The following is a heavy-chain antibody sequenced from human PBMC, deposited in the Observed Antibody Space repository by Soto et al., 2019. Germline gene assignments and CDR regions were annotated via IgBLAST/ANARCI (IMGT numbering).Heavy chain of an antibody. Sequence: SETLSLTCAVYGGSFSGYYWSWIRQPPGKGLEWIGEINGRGSTKYNPSLKSRVTMSVDPSKNQFSLKLTSVTAADTAVYYCARQGDSTMAIFDYWGQGAPVTVSS. CDR3: ARQGDSTMAIFDY. J-gene: IGHJ4*02. CDR1: GGSFSGYY. V-gene: IGHV4-34*01. D-gene: IGHD5-18*01. CDR2: INGRGST.